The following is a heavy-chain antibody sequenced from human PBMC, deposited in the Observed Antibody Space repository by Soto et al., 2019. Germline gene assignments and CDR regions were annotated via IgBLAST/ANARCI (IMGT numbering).Heavy chain of an antibody. D-gene: IGHD4-17*01. CDR1: GFTFSSYA. Sequence: GGSLRLSCAASGFTFSSYAMSWVRQAPGKGLEWVSAISGSGGSTYYADSVKGRFTIARNNSKKSLYLQMNSLRAEDTAVYYCAKYGPPADDYGDYGGGGPYYYYGMDVWGQGTTVTVSS. V-gene: IGHV3-23*01. CDR3: AKYGPPADDYGDYGGGGPYYYYGMDV. J-gene: IGHJ6*02. CDR2: ISGSGGST.